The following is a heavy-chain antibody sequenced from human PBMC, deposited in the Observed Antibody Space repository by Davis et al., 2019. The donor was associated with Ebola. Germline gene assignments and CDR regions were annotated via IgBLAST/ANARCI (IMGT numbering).Heavy chain of an antibody. J-gene: IGHJ3*01. CDR2: ISPYNGNT. V-gene: IGHV1-18*01. D-gene: IGHD3-10*01. CDR3: GRERGNMEFFDV. CDR1: GYTFTSYC. Sequence: ASVKVSCKASGYTFTSYCISWVRQAPGQGLEWMGWISPYNGNTNYAQKLQGRVTMTTDTSTSTAYMELRSLRSEDTAVYFCGRERGNMEFFDVWGQGTRVTVSS.